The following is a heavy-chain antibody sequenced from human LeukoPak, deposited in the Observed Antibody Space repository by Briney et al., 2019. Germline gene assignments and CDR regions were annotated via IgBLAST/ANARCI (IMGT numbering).Heavy chain of an antibody. CDR2: IYYSGST. CDR1: GGSISSSSYY. Sequence: TPSETLSLTCTVSGGSISSSSYYWGWIRQPPGKGLEWIGSIYYSGSTYYNPSLKSRVTISVDTSKNQFSLKLSSVTAADTAVYYCARQRANYYDSSGYYYPLYYYYYMEVWGKGTTVTVSS. J-gene: IGHJ6*03. V-gene: IGHV4-39*01. D-gene: IGHD3-22*01. CDR3: ARQRANYYDSSGYYYPLYYYYYMEV.